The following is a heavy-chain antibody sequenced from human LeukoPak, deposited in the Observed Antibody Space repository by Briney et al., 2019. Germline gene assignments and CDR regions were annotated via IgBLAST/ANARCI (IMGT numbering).Heavy chain of an antibody. CDR1: GFTFSSYW. V-gene: IGHV3-7*01. D-gene: IGHD5-18*01. J-gene: IGHJ4*02. Sequence: GGSLRLSCAASGFTFSSYWMSWVRQAPGKGLELVANIKQDGSEKYYVDSVKGRFTISRDNAKNSLYLQMNSLRAEDTAVYYCARVRGYSYGKLDYWGQGTLVSVSS. CDR2: IKQDGSEK. CDR3: ARVRGYSYGKLDY.